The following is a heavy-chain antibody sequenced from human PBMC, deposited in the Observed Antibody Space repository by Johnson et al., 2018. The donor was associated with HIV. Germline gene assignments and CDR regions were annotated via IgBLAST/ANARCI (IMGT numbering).Heavy chain of an antibody. V-gene: IGHV3-7*05. J-gene: IGHJ3*01. Sequence: VQLVESGGGLVQPGGSLRLSCVASGFTFSSYWMTWVRQAPGKGLECVANIKQDGGERYYVDSVKGRLTISRDNSKKSLYLQMNSLRAEDTAVYYCARDRDSIAGAPYAFDFWGQGTMVTVSS. CDR2: IKQDGGER. CDR3: ARDRDSIAGAPYAFDF. CDR1: GFTFSSYW. D-gene: IGHD1-26*01.